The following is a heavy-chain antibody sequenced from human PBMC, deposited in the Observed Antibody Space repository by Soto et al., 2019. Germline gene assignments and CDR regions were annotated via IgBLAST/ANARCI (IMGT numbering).Heavy chain of an antibody. D-gene: IGHD4-17*01. CDR3: ARRYGDYFDY. V-gene: IGHV4-61*08. Sequence: SETLSLTCTVSGGSISSGGYYWSWIRQHPGKGLEWIGYIYYSGSTYYNPSLKSRVTISVDTSKNQLSLKLSSVTAADTAVYYCARRYGDYFDYWGQGTLVTVSS. CDR1: GGSISSGGYY. J-gene: IGHJ4*02. CDR2: IYYSGST.